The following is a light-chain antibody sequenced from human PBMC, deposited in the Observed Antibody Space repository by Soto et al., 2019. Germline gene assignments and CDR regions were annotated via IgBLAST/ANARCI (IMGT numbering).Light chain of an antibody. CDR2: EGN. CDR3: CSYTDGSSVL. Sequence: QSVLTQPASVSESPGQSISISCGGGRNDIGTYNLVSWYQQHPGKAPRLIIYEGNKRPSGVSNRFSASRSGNTASLTISGLQAEDEADYYCCSYTDGSSVLFGGGTKLTVL. J-gene: IGLJ3*02. V-gene: IGLV2-23*01. CDR1: RNDIGTYNL.